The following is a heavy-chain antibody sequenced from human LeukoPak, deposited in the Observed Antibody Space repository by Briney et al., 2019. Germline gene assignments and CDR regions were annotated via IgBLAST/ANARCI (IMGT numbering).Heavy chain of an antibody. CDR2: IFYSGST. Sequence: SETLSLTCTVSGGSISGSRYYWGWIRQSPGKGLEWIAGIFYSGSTYYNPSLRSRVTLSVDTSKNQFSLRLSSVTAADTTVYYCARDPVAGMPYFDYWGQGALVTVSS. V-gene: IGHV4-39*02. J-gene: IGHJ4*02. CDR3: ARDPVAGMPYFDY. CDR1: GGSISGSRYY. D-gene: IGHD3-10*01.